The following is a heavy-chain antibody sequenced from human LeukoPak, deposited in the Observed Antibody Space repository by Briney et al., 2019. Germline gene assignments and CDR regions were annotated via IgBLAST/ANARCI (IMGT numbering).Heavy chain of an antibody. CDR2: IYYSGST. CDR1: GGSISSYY. V-gene: IGHV4-59*12. J-gene: IGHJ4*02. CDR3: ARGASGPKDY. Sequence: PSETLSLTCTVSGGSISSYYWSWIRQTPGKGLEWIGYIYYSGSTNFNPSLKSRVTISVDTSKNQFSLKLSSVTAADTAVYYCARGASGPKDYWGQGTLVTISS. D-gene: IGHD1-26*01.